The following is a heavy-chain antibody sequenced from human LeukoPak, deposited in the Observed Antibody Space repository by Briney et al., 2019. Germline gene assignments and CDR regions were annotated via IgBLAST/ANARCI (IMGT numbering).Heavy chain of an antibody. D-gene: IGHD3-3*01. Sequence: GGSLRLSCAASGFTFSSYSMNWVRQAPGKGLEWVSYISSSSSTIYYADSVKGRFTISRDNAKNSLYLQMNSLRAEDTAVYYCASELPYYYLWAFDIWGQGTMVTVSS. J-gene: IGHJ3*02. CDR3: ASELPYYYLWAFDI. V-gene: IGHV3-48*01. CDR1: GFTFSSYS. CDR2: ISSSSSTI.